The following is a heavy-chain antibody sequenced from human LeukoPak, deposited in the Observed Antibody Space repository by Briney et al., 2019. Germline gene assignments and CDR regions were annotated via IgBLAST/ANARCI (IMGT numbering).Heavy chain of an antibody. J-gene: IGHJ4*02. CDR2: ISPDGRTT. CDR3: VGGTSADY. CDR1: GFTFNTYA. V-gene: IGHV3-74*01. D-gene: IGHD4-23*01. Sequence: PGGSLRLSRAVSGFTFNTYAMHWVRQAPGKGLVWVSRISPDGRTTAYADSVKGRFTVSRDNAKNTLFLQMNSLRPEDTSLYYCVGGTSADYWGQGTLVTVSS.